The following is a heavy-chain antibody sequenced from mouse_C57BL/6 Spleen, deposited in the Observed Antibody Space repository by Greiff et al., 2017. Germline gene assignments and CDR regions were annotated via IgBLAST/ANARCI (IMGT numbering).Heavy chain of an antibody. J-gene: IGHJ4*01. CDR2: ISYDGSN. CDR1: GYSITSGYY. Sequence: ESGPGLVKPSQSLSLTCSVTGYSITSGYYWNWIRQFPGNKLEWMGYISYDGSNNYNPSLKNRISITRDTSKNQFFLKLNSVTTEDTATYYCARGSSGYAMDYWGQGTSVTVSS. V-gene: IGHV3-6*01. D-gene: IGHD3-2*02. CDR3: ARGSSGYAMDY.